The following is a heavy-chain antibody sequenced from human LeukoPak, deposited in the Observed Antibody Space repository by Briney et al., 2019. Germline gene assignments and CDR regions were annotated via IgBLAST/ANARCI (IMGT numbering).Heavy chain of an antibody. Sequence: GGSLRLSCAASGFTFSSYAMYWVRQAPGKGLEWVSGIFGSGGSTHYADSVKGRFTISRGNSKNTVYLQMNSLRAEDTAVYYCARESDLTGYYYYYYGMDVWGQGTTVTVSS. CDR3: ARESDLTGYYYYYYGMDV. CDR2: IFGSGGST. CDR1: GFTFSSYA. V-gene: IGHV3-23*01. D-gene: IGHD3-9*01. J-gene: IGHJ6*02.